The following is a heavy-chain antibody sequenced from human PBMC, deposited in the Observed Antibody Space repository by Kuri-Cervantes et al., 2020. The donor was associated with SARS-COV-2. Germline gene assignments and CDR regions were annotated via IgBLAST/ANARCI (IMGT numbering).Heavy chain of an antibody. D-gene: IGHD5-12*01. V-gene: IGHV1-3*01. CDR2: INAGNGNT. CDR1: GYTFTSYA. CDR3: ARDGWLPTYYYYYYGMDV. Sequence: ASVKVSCKASGYTFTSYAMHWVRQAPGQRLEWMGWINAGNGNTKYSQKFQGRVTITRDTSASTAYMELRSLRSDDTAVYYCARDGWLPTYYYYYYGMDVWGQGTTVTVSS. J-gene: IGHJ6*02.